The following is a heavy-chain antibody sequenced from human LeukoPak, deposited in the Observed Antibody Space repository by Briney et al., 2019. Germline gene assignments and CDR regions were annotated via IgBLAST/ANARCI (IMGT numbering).Heavy chain of an antibody. CDR2: INPNSGGT. CDR3: ARTYNWKLDYYYGMDV. V-gene: IGHV1-2*02. Sequence: ASVKVSCKASGYTFTGYYMHWVRQAPGQGLEWMGWINPNSGGTNYAQKIQGRVTMTRDTSISTAYMELSRLRSDDTAVYYCARTYNWKLDYYYGMDVWGQGTTVTVSS. J-gene: IGHJ6*02. D-gene: IGHD1-20*01. CDR1: GYTFTGYY.